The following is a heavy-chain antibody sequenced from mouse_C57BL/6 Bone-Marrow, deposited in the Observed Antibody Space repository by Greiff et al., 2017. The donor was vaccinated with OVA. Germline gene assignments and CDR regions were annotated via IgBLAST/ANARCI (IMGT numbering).Heavy chain of an antibody. CDR1: GYTFTSYW. J-gene: IGHJ3*01. V-gene: IGHV1-72*01. CDR3: AKGSWFAY. CDR2: IDPNSGGT. Sequence: QVQLQQPGAELVKPGASVKLSCKASGYTFTSYWMHWVQQRPGRGLEWIGRIDPNSGGTKYNVKFKRKATLTVDKPSSTAYMQLSSRTSEDSAVYCFAKGSWFAYWGQGTLVTVSA.